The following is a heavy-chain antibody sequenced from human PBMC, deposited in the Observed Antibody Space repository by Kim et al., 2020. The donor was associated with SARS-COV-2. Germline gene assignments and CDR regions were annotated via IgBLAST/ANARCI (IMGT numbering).Heavy chain of an antibody. CDR2: ISYDGSIK. Sequence: GGSLRLSCGASGSTFNNYAMHWVRQPPGKGLEWVAVISYDGSIKYYADSVKGQFTVSRDSSHNTLYLQMRSLRPEDTALYYCAKSSDFFWFKKGLNAFD. CDR1: GSTFNNYA. D-gene: IGHD2-21*02. J-gene: IGHJ3*01. V-gene: IGHV3-30*18. CDR3: AKSSDFFWFKKGLNAFD.